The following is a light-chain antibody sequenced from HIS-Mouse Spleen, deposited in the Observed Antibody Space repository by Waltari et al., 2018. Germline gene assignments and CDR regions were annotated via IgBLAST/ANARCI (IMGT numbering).Light chain of an antibody. CDR2: EDS. CDR1: ALPKKY. V-gene: IGLV3-10*01. CDR3: YSTDSSGNHRV. Sequence: SYELTQPPSVSVSPGQTARITCAGDALPKKYAYWYQQKSGQAPVLVIYEDSKRPSGIPESFSGSSSETMATLTISGAQVEDESDYYCYSTDSSGNHRVFGGGTKLTVL. J-gene: IGLJ2*01.